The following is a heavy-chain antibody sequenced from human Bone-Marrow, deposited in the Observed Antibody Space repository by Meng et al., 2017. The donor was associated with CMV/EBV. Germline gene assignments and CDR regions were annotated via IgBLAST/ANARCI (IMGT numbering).Heavy chain of an antibody. CDR2: ISYDGSNK. D-gene: IGHD3-10*01. Sequence: GGSLRLSCAASGFTFSSYAMHWVRQAPGKGLEWVAVISYDGSNKYYADSVKGRFTISRDNSKNTLYLQMNSLRAEDTAVYYCARNGVRGVWGYYFDYWGQGTLVTGSS. CDR1: GFTFSSYA. J-gene: IGHJ4*02. V-gene: IGHV3-30*04. CDR3: ARNGVRGVWGYYFDY.